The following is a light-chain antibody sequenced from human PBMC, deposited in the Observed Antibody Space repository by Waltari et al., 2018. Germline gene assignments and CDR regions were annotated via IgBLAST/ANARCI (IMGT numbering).Light chain of an antibody. V-gene: IGKV1-33*01. J-gene: IGKJ2*01. CDR1: QEVTTS. Sequence: DIQLPQSPSFLSAAVGDRVTIPFQTTQEVTTSLNWFQQKPGKAPQLLIYDASTLQSGVPSRFSGSGSGTSFSFTITSLQPEDSATYYCQHYHTLPYTFGRGTKLQIK. CDR2: DAS. CDR3: QHYHTLPYT.